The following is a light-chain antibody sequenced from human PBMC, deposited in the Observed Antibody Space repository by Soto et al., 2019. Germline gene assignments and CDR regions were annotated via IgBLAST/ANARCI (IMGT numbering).Light chain of an antibody. CDR1: SSDVGGYNY. V-gene: IGLV2-14*01. CDR3: SAYTSSSTLVV. Sequence: QSALTQPASVSGSPGQSITISCTGTSSDVGGYNYVSWYQQHPGKAPKLMIYDVSTRPSGVSNRFSGSKSGNTASLTISGLQAEDEADDYCSAYTSSSTLVVFGGGTKVTVL. CDR2: DVS. J-gene: IGLJ2*01.